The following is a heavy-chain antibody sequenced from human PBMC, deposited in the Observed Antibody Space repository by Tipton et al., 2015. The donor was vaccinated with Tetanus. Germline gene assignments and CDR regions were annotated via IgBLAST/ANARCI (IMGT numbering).Heavy chain of an antibody. J-gene: IGHJ3*02. D-gene: IGHD6-19*01. V-gene: IGHV4-59*07. Sequence: TLSLTCTVSGGSINDYYWTWIRQPPGRGLEWIGYVHYSGSTNYSPSLRSRVTLSVDTSKNQFSLKLSSVTAADTAVYYCARIGWLQQNKPAFDIWGQGTVVTVSS. CDR2: VHYSGST. CDR1: GGSINDYY. CDR3: ARIGWLQQNKPAFDI.